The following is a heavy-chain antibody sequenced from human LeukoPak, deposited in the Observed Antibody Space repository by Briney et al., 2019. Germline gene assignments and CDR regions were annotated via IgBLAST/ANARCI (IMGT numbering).Heavy chain of an antibody. D-gene: IGHD1-26*01. CDR1: GFSFSSDW. J-gene: IGHJ4*02. CDR2: INSDGTST. V-gene: IGHV3-74*01. CDR3: GRALGSPLDY. Sequence: PGGSLRLSCAASGFSFSSDWMHWVRQVPGEELVWVSRINSDGTSTAYADSVKGRFTISRGNAKNTLYLQMNSLRVEDTAVYYCGRALGSPLDYWGQGTLVTVSA.